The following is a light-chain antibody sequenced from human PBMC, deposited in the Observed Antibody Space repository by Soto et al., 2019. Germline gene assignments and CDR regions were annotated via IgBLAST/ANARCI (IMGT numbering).Light chain of an antibody. J-gene: IGKJ4*01. CDR2: GAS. Sequence: EIVMTQSPATLSLSPGDRATLSCRASQSVSTNLAWYQQRPGQAPRLLIYGASTRATGLPARFSGSGSGTEFTRTISSLQSEDFAVYYCQHYYNWPPAYTFGGGTKVEIK. V-gene: IGKV3-15*01. CDR1: QSVSTN. CDR3: QHYYNWPPAYT.